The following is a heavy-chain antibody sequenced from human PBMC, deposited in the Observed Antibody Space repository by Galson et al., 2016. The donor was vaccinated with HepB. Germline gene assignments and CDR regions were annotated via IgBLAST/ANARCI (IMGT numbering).Heavy chain of an antibody. CDR3: ARHKTSGSYSVIFQH. Sequence: SETLSLTCSVSGVSFDTSGYSWGWIRQSPAKGLEWIGSIYYSGRTYYDTSLKSRVTISVDSSKNQFSLKLTSVTAADTAVYYCARHKTSGSYSVIFQHWGQGTQVIVSS. V-gene: IGHV4-39*01. CDR2: IYYSGRT. J-gene: IGHJ1*01. D-gene: IGHD1-26*01. CDR1: GVSFDTSGYS.